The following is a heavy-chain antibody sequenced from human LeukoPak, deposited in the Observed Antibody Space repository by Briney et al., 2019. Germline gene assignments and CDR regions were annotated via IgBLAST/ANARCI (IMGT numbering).Heavy chain of an antibody. V-gene: IGHV4-4*07. Sequence: SETLSLTCTVSGGSISSYYWSWIRQPAGKGLEWIGRLNTSGSTNYNPSLKSRVTMSGDTSKNQLSLKLRSVTAADTAVYYCARDRDYYDSSGYWTPLDYWGQGTLVTVSS. CDR3: ARDRDYYDSSGYWTPLDY. CDR2: LNTSGST. CDR1: GGSISSYY. J-gene: IGHJ4*02. D-gene: IGHD3-22*01.